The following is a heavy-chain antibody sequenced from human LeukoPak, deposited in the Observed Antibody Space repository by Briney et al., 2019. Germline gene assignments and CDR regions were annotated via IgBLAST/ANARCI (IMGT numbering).Heavy chain of an antibody. V-gene: IGHV3-21*06. CDR2: ISPSSSYI. CDR1: GFTFSSSS. Sequence: GGSLRLSCAASGFTFSSSSTNWVRQAPGKGLEFVSSISPSSSYICYADSVKGRFTISRDDAKNSLFLQMNSLRAEDTAAYYCAREGGYCSGGSCRFFDYWGQGTLVTVSS. D-gene: IGHD2-15*01. J-gene: IGHJ4*02. CDR3: AREGGYCSGGSCRFFDY.